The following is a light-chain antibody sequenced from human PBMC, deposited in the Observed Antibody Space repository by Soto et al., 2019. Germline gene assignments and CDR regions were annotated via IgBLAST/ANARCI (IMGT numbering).Light chain of an antibody. V-gene: IGKV1-5*03. CDR1: QSISSW. Sequence: DIQMTQAPAILSASVGYRVTIPCRASQSISSWLAWYQQKPGKAPNLLIYKASHLENGVPSRFSGSGSGTEFTLTISSLQPGDFATYYCKHYNTYPWTFGQGTKVDIK. CDR3: KHYNTYPWT. J-gene: IGKJ1*01. CDR2: KAS.